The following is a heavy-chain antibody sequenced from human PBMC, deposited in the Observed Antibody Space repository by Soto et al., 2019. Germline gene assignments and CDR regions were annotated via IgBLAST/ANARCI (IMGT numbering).Heavy chain of an antibody. D-gene: IGHD3-3*01. CDR1: GGTFSSYA. V-gene: IGHV1-69*01. Sequence: QVQLVQSGAEVKKPGSSVKVSCKSSGGTFSSYAISWVRQAPGQGLEWMGGIIPISGTANYAQKFQGRVTITADESTSTAYMELSSLRSGDTAAYYCAGVGRFLEGYNWFDPCGQGTLVTVAA. CDR2: IIPISGTA. CDR3: AGVGRFLEGYNWFDP. J-gene: IGHJ5*02.